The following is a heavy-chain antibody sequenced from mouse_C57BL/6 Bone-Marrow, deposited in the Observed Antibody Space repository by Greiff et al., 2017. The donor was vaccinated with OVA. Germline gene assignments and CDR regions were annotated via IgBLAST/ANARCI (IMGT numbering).Heavy chain of an antibody. CDR2: IYPGSGNT. Sequence: QVQLQQSGPELVKPGASVKISCKASGYSFTSYYIHWVKQRPGQGLEWIGWIYPGSGNTTYNETFTGQATLPADTSSSPAYMQLSSLTSEDSAVYYCARSGFAYWGQGTLVTVSA. V-gene: IGHV1-66*01. CDR1: GYSFTSYY. CDR3: ARSGFAY. J-gene: IGHJ3*01.